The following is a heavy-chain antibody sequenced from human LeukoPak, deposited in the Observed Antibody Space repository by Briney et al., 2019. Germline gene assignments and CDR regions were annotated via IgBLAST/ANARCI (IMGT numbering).Heavy chain of an antibody. CDR1: GYTFTGYY. CDR3: ARNYYDSSGLDY. Sequence: ASVKVSFKASGYTFTGYYMHWVRQAPGQGLEWMGWINPNSGGTNYAQKFQGRVTMTRDTSISTAYMELSRLRSDDTAVYYCARNYYDSSGLDYWGQGTLVTVSS. J-gene: IGHJ4*02. D-gene: IGHD3-22*01. CDR2: INPNSGGT. V-gene: IGHV1-2*02.